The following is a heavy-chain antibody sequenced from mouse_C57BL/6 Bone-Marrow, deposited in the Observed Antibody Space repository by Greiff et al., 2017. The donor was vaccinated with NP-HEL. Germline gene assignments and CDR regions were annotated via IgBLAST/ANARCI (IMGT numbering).Heavy chain of an antibody. V-gene: IGHV1-80*01. CDR3: AKDWNYFDY. J-gene: IGHJ2*01. D-gene: IGHD4-1*01. Sequence: VKLVESGAELVKPGASVKISCKASGYAFRSYWMNWVKQRPGKGLAWIGQLYPGDGDTNSNGKFKGKATLTADKSSSTAYMQLSSLTSEDSAVYFCAKDWNYFDYWGQGTTLTVSS. CDR2: LYPGDGDT. CDR1: GYAFRSYW.